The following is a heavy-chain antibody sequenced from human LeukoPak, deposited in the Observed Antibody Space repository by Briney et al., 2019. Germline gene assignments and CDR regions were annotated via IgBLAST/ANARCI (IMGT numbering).Heavy chain of an antibody. V-gene: IGHV4-34*01. CDR1: DGSFSSYY. Sequence: SETLSLTCGVYDGSFSSYYWSWIRQPPGKGLEWIGEINHSGSTNYNPSLKSRPTISVDTSKNQFSLKLSSVTAADTAVYYCARRELIVVVPAASGAFDIWGQGTMVTVSS. J-gene: IGHJ3*02. D-gene: IGHD2-2*01. CDR3: ARRELIVVVPAASGAFDI. CDR2: INHSGST.